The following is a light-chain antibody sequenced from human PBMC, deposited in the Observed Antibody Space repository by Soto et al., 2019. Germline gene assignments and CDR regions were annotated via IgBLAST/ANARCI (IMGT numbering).Light chain of an antibody. Sequence: ETVLTQSPGTLSLSPGESATLSCRASQSVSSSFLAWYQQKAGQAPRLLIYGASRRATGIPDRFSGSGSGTDFTLTISRLEPEDFAVYYCQQYVSSPWAFGQGTKVDNK. V-gene: IGKV3-20*01. CDR2: GAS. CDR3: QQYVSSPWA. J-gene: IGKJ1*01. CDR1: QSVSSSF.